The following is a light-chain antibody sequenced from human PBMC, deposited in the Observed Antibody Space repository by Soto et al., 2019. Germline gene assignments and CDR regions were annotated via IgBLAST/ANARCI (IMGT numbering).Light chain of an antibody. CDR2: GAS. CDR1: QSISSSY. V-gene: IGKV3-20*01. CDR3: QQYNEWPET. Sequence: EIVLTQSPGTLSLSPGERATLSCRASQSISSSYFAWYQQKPGQAPRLLIHGASNRATGIPDRFSGSGSGTEFTLIISSLQSEDFAVYYCQQYNEWPETFGHGTKVDIK. J-gene: IGKJ1*01.